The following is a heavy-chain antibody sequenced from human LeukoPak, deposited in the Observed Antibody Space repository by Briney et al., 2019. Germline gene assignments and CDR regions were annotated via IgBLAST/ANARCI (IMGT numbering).Heavy chain of an antibody. CDR1: GFTFSSYW. D-gene: IGHD3-22*01. V-gene: IGHV3-48*04. CDR3: AKSFTRSRGYLSYYFDY. J-gene: IGHJ4*02. Sequence: PGGSLRLSCAASGFTFSSYWMSWVRQAPGKGLEWVSYISISGTTIYYADSVKGRFTISRDNAKNSLYLQMNSLRAEDTALYYCAKSFTRSRGYLSYYFDYWGQGALVTVSS. CDR2: ISISGTTI.